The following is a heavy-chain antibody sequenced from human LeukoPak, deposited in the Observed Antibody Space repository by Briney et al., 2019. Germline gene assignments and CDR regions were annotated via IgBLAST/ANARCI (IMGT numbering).Heavy chain of an antibody. CDR2: TSADESIK. J-gene: IGHJ4*02. Sequence: PGRSLRLSCTVSGFPFTDYVIYWVRQAPGKGLEWVAVTSADESIKIYNDSVRGRFTISRDNSKNIQYLQMNSVRVEDTAVYYCARDPVLGAPDYLDYWGRGTLVTVSS. CDR3: ARDPVLGAPDYLDY. CDR1: GFPFTDYV. V-gene: IGHV3-30-3*01. D-gene: IGHD1-26*01.